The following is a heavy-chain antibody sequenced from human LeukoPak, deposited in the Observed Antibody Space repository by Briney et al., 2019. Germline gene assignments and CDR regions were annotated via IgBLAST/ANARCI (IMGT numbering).Heavy chain of an antibody. J-gene: IGHJ6*02. V-gene: IGHV3-73*01. Sequence: GGSLRLSCAASGFTFSGSAMHWVRQASGKGLEWVGRIRSKANNYATSYDASVKGRFTISRDNSKNTLYLQMNSLRAEDTAVYYCARDRRRNYYGSGSFTYYYYGMDVWGQGTTVTVSS. D-gene: IGHD3-10*01. CDR3: ARDRRRNYYGSGSFTYYYYGMDV. CDR1: GFTFSGSA. CDR2: IRSKANNYAT.